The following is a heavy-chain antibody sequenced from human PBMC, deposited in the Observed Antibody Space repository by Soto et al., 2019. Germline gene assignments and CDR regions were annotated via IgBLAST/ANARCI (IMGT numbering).Heavy chain of an antibody. V-gene: IGHV3-53*01. J-gene: IGHJ6*02. Sequence: GGSLRLSCAASGFSVSSNYMSWVRQAPGKGLEWVSVIYSGGNTHYADSVKGRFTISRDNSKNTLYLQMNSLRAEDTAVYYCARDSTWIPYYHYGMDVWGQGTTVTVSS. CDR3: ARDSTWIPYYHYGMDV. CDR1: GFSVSSNY. D-gene: IGHD5-18*01. CDR2: IYSGGNT.